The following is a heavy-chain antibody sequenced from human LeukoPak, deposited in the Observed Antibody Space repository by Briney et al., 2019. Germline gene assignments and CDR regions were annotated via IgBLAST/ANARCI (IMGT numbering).Heavy chain of an antibody. V-gene: IGHV4-34*01. CDR3: ASRGLVQWYFDL. CDR1: GGSFSGYY. D-gene: IGHD2-8*02. J-gene: IGHJ2*01. Sequence: SETLSLTCAVYGGSFSGYYGSWGRQPPGEGLEWIGEINHSVSTNYNPFPKSRVTISVDTSKNQSSLKLSSVTAADTAVYYCASRGLVQWYFDLWGRGTLVTVSS. CDR2: INHSVST.